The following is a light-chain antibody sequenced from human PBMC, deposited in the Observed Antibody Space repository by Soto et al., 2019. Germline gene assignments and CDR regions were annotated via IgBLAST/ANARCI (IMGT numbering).Light chain of an antibody. CDR1: QSVSTSF. CDR3: QQYGNSIPIT. J-gene: IGKJ5*01. V-gene: IGKV3-20*01. CDR2: GAF. Sequence: VVLTQSAGTLSLSPGERATLSCRAIQSVSTSFLAWYQQKPGQAPRLLLYGAFSRATGIPDRFSGSGSGTDFTLTISRLEPQDFAVYYCQQYGNSIPITFGQGTRLEIK.